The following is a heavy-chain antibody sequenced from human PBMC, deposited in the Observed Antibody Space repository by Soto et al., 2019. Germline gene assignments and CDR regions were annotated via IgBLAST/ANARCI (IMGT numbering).Heavy chain of an antibody. Sequence: QVQLVESGGGVVQPGRSLRLSCAASGFTFSSYGMHWVRQAPGKGLEWVAVIWYDGSNKYYADSVKGRFTISRDNSKNPLYLQRNGLRAGDRAVYYCGGGGARGSSWSNDYWGQGTLVTVSS. CDR1: GFTFSSYG. J-gene: IGHJ4*02. CDR2: IWYDGSNK. CDR3: GGGGARGSSWSNDY. V-gene: IGHV3-33*01. D-gene: IGHD6-13*01.